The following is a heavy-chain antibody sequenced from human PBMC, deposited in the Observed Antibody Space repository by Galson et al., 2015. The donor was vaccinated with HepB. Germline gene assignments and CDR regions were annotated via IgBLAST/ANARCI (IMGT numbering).Heavy chain of an antibody. CDR2: ISYDGSNK. J-gene: IGHJ4*02. CDR3: AREITKVIVVVPAAMGY. Sequence: SLRLSCAASGFTFSSYAMHWVRQAPGKGLEWVAVISYDGSNKYYADSVKGRFTISRDNSKNTLYLQMNSLRAEDTAVYYCAREITKVIVVVPAAMGYWGQGTLVTVSS. V-gene: IGHV3-30-3*01. D-gene: IGHD2-2*01. CDR1: GFTFSSYA.